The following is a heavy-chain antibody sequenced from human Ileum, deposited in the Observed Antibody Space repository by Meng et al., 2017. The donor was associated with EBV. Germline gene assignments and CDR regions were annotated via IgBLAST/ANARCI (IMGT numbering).Heavy chain of an antibody. D-gene: IGHD3-10*01. Sequence: VQLGEPGPGLSAPSGSLSLTCALSGGSVSGRGWWSWVRQPPGKGLEWIGEVYHGGATNYHSSLKTTVTISLDKSKNEVNLHLNSLTPADTSVYFCARSSPIVRGLDYWGQGTLVTVSS. CDR1: GGSVSGRGW. CDR3: ARSSPIVRGLDY. CDR2: VYHGGAT. J-gene: IGHJ4*02. V-gene: IGHV4-4*02.